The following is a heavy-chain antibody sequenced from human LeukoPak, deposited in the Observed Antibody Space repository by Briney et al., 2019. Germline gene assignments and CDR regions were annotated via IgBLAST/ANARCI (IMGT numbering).Heavy chain of an antibody. D-gene: IGHD2-21*02. Sequence: PSETLSLTCTVSGGSVSRGVYYWSWIRQPPGKGLEWIGCIHYSESTNYNPSLKSRVTVSVDTSKNQFSLKLSSVTAADTAVYYCARASSIVTGPDYWGQGTLVTVPS. CDR3: ARASSIVTGPDY. V-gene: IGHV4-61*08. CDR1: GGSVSRGVYY. CDR2: IHYSEST. J-gene: IGHJ4*02.